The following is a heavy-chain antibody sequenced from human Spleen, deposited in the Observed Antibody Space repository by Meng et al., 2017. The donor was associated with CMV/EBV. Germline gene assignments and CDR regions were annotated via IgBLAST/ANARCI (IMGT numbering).Heavy chain of an antibody. CDR2: MNPNSGNA. Sequence: ASVKVSRKASGYTFTSYDINWVRQATGQGLEWMGWMNPNSGNAGDAQKFQGRVTMTRNTSISTAYMELSSLRSEDTAVYYCARGQYGDPFDYWGQGTPVTVSS. D-gene: IGHD4-17*01. V-gene: IGHV1-8*02. CDR1: GYTFTSYD. J-gene: IGHJ4*02. CDR3: ARGQYGDPFDY.